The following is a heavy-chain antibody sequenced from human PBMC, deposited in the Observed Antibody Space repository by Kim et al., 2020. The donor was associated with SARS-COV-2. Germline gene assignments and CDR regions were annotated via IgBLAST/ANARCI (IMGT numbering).Heavy chain of an antibody. CDR2: IYYSGST. V-gene: IGHV4-39*01. CDR1: GGSISSSSYY. J-gene: IGHJ5*02. D-gene: IGHD3-22*01. CDR3: AGYTYYYDSSGYAARNWFDP. Sequence: SETLSLTCTVSGGSISSSSYYWGWIRQPPGKGLEWIGSIYYSGSTYDNPSLKSRVTISVDTSKNQFSLKLSSVTAADTAVYYCAGYTYYYDSSGYAARNWFDPWGQGTLVTVSS.